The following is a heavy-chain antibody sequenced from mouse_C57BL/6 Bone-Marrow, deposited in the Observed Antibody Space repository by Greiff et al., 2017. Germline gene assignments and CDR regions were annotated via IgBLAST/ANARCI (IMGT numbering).Heavy chain of an antibody. J-gene: IGHJ1*03. V-gene: IGHV5-9-1*02. D-gene: IGHD1-1*01. CDR2: ISSGGDYL. Sequence: EVKLMESGEGLVKPGGSLKLSCAASGFTFSSYAMSWVRQTPEKRLEWVAYISSGGDYLYYADTVQGRFTISRDNARNTLYLQMSSLKSEDTAMYYCTRDPYYYGSSYDWYFDVWGTGTTVTVSS. CDR1: GFTFSSYA. CDR3: TRDPYYYGSSYDWYFDV.